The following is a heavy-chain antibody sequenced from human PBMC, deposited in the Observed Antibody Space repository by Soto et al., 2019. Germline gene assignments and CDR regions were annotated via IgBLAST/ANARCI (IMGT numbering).Heavy chain of an antibody. CDR1: VFSLSTSGMP. D-gene: IGHD3-22*01. V-gene: IGHV2-70*04. CDR2: LDCVADK. CDR3: ARSSTPHYYYGSSGSSLDAFDI. J-gene: IGHJ3*02. Sequence: SGPPLVNPTQTRTLTCPFSVFSLSTSGMPVSWLRQPPGKALEWVARLDCVADKFYSTSLKTRLTITKDTSKNQVDLTLTNMAAVDTDTDYCARSSTPHYYYGSSGSSLDAFDIWGQGTMVTVSS.